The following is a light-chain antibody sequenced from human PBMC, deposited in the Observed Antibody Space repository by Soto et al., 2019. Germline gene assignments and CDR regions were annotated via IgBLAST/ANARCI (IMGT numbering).Light chain of an antibody. CDR3: QSYDSTLSGYV. V-gene: IGLV1-40*01. CDR1: SSNIGAGYD. J-gene: IGLJ1*01. Sequence: QSVLTQPPSVSGAPGQRVTISCTGSSSNIGAGYDVHWYQQLPGTAPKLLIYGNSNRPSGVPDRFSGSKSGTSASLAITGFQAEDEADYYCQSYDSTLSGYVFGTGTKVPVL. CDR2: GNS.